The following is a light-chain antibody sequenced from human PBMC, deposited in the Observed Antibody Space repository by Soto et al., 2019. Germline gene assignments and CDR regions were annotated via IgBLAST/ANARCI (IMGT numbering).Light chain of an antibody. CDR2: KGS. CDR3: LQRHLWPMT. V-gene: IGKV2-30*01. J-gene: IGKJ1*01. Sequence: DVVMTQSPLSLPVTLGQPASISCRSSQSLVYSDGNTYLHWFQQRPGQSPRRLIHKGSIRASGVPARFSGSGSGTDFTLNISRVEPEDFGVYYCLQRHLWPMTFGQGTKV. CDR1: QSLVYSDGNTY.